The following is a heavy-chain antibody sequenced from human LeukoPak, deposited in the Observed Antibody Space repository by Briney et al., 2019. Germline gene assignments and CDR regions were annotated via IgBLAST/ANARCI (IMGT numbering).Heavy chain of an antibody. CDR2: FDPEDGET. J-gene: IGHJ4*02. V-gene: IGHV1-24*01. CDR3: ARVQLPSYYDIWTGRYYFDY. Sequence: ASVNVSRKVSVYSLTELSMHWVRQAPRKGLEWMGGFDPEDGETIYTQKFKGRVTMTEDTSTDTSSMELSSLRSEDTAVYYCARVQLPSYYDIWTGRYYFDYWGQRTLVTVSS. CDR1: VYSLTELS. D-gene: IGHD3-9*01.